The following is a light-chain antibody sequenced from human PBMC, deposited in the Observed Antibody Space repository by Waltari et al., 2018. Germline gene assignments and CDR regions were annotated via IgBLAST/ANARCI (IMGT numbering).Light chain of an antibody. V-gene: IGKV4-1*01. CDR3: QQYYSTPLT. Sequence: DIVMTQSPESLAVSLGERATINCKSSESVLYSSNNKNHLAWYQQKPGQPPKLLLYWASTRKSGVPDRFSGSGSETDFTLTVTSLQAEDAVVYYCQQYYSTPLTFGGGTRVEI. CDR1: ESVLYSSNNKNH. J-gene: IGKJ4*01. CDR2: WAS.